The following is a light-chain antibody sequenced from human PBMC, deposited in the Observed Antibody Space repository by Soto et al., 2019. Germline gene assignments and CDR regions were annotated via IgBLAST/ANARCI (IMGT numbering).Light chain of an antibody. CDR2: GAS. J-gene: IGKJ2*01. CDR1: QSVSGSY. CDR3: QQYGDSSPNA. Sequence: EIVLTQSPGTLSLSPGERATLSCRASQSVSGSYLAWYQQKPGQAPRLVIYGASSRATGIPDRFSGSGSGTDFILTISRLESEDFAVYYCQQYGDSSPNAFGQGTKLEIK. V-gene: IGKV3-20*01.